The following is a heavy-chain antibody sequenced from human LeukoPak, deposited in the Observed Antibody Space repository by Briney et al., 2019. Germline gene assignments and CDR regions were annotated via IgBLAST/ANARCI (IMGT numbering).Heavy chain of an antibody. CDR2: IRNDGSNK. Sequence: GSLQLSCAASGFTFSSYGMHWVRQAPGKGLEWVAFIRNDGSNKYYADSVKGRFTISRDNSKNTLYLQMNSLSAEDTAVYYCAPDPYDSSGSNYWGQGTLVTVSS. V-gene: IGHV3-30*02. CDR3: APDPYDSSGSNY. J-gene: IGHJ4*02. D-gene: IGHD3-22*01. CDR1: GFTFSSYG.